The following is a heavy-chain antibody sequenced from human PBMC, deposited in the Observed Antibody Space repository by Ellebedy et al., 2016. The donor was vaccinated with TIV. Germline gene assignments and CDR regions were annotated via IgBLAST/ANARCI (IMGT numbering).Heavy chain of an antibody. J-gene: IGHJ4*02. CDR3: TRGGGSYSDY. CDR1: GGSISSYY. Sequence: SETLSLTCTVSGGSISSYYWVWIRQSPGKGLEWIGSIYYSGRTYYNPSLKSRITISVDTSKNQFSLKLSSVTAADTAIYYCTRGGGSYSDYWGQGTLVTVSS. V-gene: IGHV4-39*07. CDR2: IYYSGRT. D-gene: IGHD1-26*01.